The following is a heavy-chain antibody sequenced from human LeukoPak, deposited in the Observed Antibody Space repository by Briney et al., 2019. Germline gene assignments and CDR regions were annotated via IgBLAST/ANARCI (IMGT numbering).Heavy chain of an antibody. V-gene: IGHV1-69*13. J-gene: IGHJ4*02. CDR3: ARGRRYSGYDAFGY. Sequence: ASVKVSCKASGGTFSSYAISWVRQAPGQGLEWMGGIIPIFGTANYAQKFQGRVTITADESTSTAYMELSSLRSEDTAVYYRARGRRYSGYDAFGYWGQGTLVTVSS. CDR2: IIPIFGTA. D-gene: IGHD5-12*01. CDR1: GGTFSSYA.